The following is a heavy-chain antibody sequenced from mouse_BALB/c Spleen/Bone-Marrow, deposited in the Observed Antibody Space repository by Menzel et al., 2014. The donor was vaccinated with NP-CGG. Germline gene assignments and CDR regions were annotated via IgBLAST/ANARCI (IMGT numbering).Heavy chain of an antibody. D-gene: IGHD2-4*01. CDR3: ARFFYDYDGPWFAY. CDR2: INLSSGYT. J-gene: IGHJ3*01. V-gene: IGHV1-4*01. Sequence: QVQLQQSGAELARPGASVKMSCKASGYTFTSYTMHWVKQRPGQGLEWIGYINLSSGYTNYNQKFKDKATLTVDKSSSTDYMQLSSLTSEDSAGYYCARFFYDYDGPWFAYWGQRTLITVSA. CDR1: GYTFTSYT.